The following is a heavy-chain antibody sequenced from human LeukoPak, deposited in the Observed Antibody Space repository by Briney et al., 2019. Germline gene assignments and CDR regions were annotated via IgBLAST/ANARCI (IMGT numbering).Heavy chain of an antibody. CDR1: GYTFTGYY. D-gene: IGHD3-22*01. J-gene: IGHJ4*02. CDR2: INPNSGGT. V-gene: IGHV1-2*02. CDR3: ASGWGGDSSGYYYRKLGY. Sequence: GASVKVSCKASGYTFTGYYMHWVRQAPGQGLEWMGWINPNSGGTNYAQKFQGRVTMARDTSISTAYMELSRLRSDDTAVYYCASGWGGDSSGYYYRKLGYWGQGTLVTVSS.